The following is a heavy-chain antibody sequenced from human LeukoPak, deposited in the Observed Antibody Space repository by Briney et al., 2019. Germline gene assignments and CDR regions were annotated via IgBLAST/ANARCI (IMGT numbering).Heavy chain of an antibody. CDR3: ARGYSGYDWLFDY. J-gene: IGHJ4*02. CDR2: IYYSGST. CDR1: GGSISSDY. Sequence: SETLSLTCTVSGGSISSDYWSWIRQPPGKGLEWIGYIYYSGSTNYNPSLKSRVTISVDTSKNQFSLKLSSVTAADTAVYYCARGYSGYDWLFDYWGQGTLVTVSS. V-gene: IGHV4-59*01. D-gene: IGHD5-12*01.